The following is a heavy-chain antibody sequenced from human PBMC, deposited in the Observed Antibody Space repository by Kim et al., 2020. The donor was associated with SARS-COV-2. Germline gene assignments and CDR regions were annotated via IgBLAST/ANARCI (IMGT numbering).Heavy chain of an antibody. CDR1: VFMFSSYG. CDR3: AKDKEVFTYYYGVDV. Sequence: GGSLRLSCAASVFMFSSYGMHWVRQAPGKGLEWVAIMSFDGGTKSYADSVRGRFTISRDTSKNTLYLQMNSLRAEDTAVYYCAKDKEVFTYYYGVDVWGQGTTVTVSS. D-gene: IGHD2-21*01. V-gene: IGHV3-30*18. J-gene: IGHJ6*02. CDR2: MSFDGGTK.